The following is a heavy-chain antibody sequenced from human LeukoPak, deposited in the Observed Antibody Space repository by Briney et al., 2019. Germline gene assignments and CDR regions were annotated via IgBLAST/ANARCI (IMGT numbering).Heavy chain of an antibody. D-gene: IGHD2-2*01. CDR3: ASSTLVVPAAKNPHPSYTRFDP. CDR2: INHSGST. J-gene: IGHJ5*02. Sequence: PSETLSLTCAVYGGSFSGYYWSWIRQPPGKGLEWIGEINHSGSTNYNPSLKSRVTISVDTSKNQFSLKLSSVTAADTAVYYCASSTLVVPAAKNPHPSYTRFDPWGQGTLVTVSS. CDR1: GGSFSGYY. V-gene: IGHV4-34*01.